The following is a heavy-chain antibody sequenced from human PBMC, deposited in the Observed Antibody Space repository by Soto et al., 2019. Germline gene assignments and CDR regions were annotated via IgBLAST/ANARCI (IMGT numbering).Heavy chain of an antibody. CDR1: GFIFSDSA. D-gene: IGHD3-3*01. J-gene: IGHJ4*02. V-gene: IGHV3-73*02. Sequence: EVQLVESGGGLVQPGGSLKLSCAASGFIFSDSALHWVRQASGKGLEWVGRIRRNANNYATTYAASVEGRFAISRDDSKDTAYLQMSSLKSEETAIYYCTRGIDVLSGYPRYYRDYWGQGTLLTVSS. CDR3: TRGIDVLSGYPRYYRDY. CDR2: IRRNANNYAT.